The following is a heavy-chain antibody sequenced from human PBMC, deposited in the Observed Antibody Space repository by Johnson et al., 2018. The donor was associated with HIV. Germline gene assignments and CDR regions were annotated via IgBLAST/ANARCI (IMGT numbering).Heavy chain of an antibody. CDR1: GFAFSNYG. J-gene: IGHJ3*02. D-gene: IGHD3-10*01. Sequence: VQLVESGGGVVQPGGSLRLSCAASGFAFSNYGLHWVRQSPGRGLEWVAFIRYDGSNKYYADSVKGRFTISRDNSKNTLYLQMNSLRAEDTAVYYCARSGVLLWFGEKDDAVDIWGQGTMVTVSS. CDR3: ARSGVLLWFGEKDDAVDI. V-gene: IGHV3-30*02. CDR2: IRYDGSNK.